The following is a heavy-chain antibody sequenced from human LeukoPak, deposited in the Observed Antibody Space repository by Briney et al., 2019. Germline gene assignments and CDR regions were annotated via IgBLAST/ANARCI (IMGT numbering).Heavy chain of an antibody. V-gene: IGHV4-38-2*02. CDR2: IYHSGST. Sequence: SETLSLTCTVSGFSISSGYYWGWIRQPPGKGLEWIGSIYHSGSTYYNPSLKSRVTISVDTSKNQFSLKLSSVTAADTAVYYCARDIAAQLDYWGQGTLVTVSS. CDR3: ARDIAAQLDY. J-gene: IGHJ4*02. D-gene: IGHD6-13*01. CDR1: GFSISSGYY.